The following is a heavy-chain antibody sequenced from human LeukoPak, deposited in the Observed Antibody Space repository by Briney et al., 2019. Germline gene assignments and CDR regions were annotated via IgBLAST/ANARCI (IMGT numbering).Heavy chain of an antibody. CDR3: ARDSSSQNWFDP. Sequence: ASVKVSCKASGYTFTGYYMHWVRQAPGQGLEWMGWINPNSGGTNYAQKFQGRVTMTRDKSIRTAYMELSRLRSDDTAVYYCARDSSSQNWFDPWGQGTLVTVSS. V-gene: IGHV1-2*02. D-gene: IGHD6-13*01. CDR1: GYTFTGYY. J-gene: IGHJ5*02. CDR2: INPNSGGT.